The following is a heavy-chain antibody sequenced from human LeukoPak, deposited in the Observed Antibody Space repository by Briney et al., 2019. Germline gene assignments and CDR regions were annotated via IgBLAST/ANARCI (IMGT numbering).Heavy chain of an antibody. J-gene: IGHJ4*02. V-gene: IGHV1-8*01. D-gene: IGHD3-9*01. CDR3: ARGQVFLLRYFDWLPYFDY. CDR2: MNPSSGNT. CDR1: GYTSTSYD. Sequence: ASVKVSCKASGYTSTSYDINWVRQATGQGLEWMGWMNPSSGNTGYAQKFQGRVTMTRNTSISTAYMELSSLRSEDTAVYYCARGQVFLLRYFDWLPYFDYWGQGTLVTVSS.